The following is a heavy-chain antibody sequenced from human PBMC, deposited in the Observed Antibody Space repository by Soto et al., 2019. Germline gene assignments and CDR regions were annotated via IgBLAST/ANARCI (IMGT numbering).Heavy chain of an antibody. D-gene: IGHD3-22*01. CDR2: IIPIFGTA. Sequence: SVNGSCKAAGGTFSIYAISWLRQAPGQGLEWMGGIIPIFGTANYAQKFQGRVTITADESTSTAYMELSSLRSEDTAVYYCARPPALDDSSGYYSPHDAFDIWGQGTMVTVSS. J-gene: IGHJ3*02. CDR1: GGTFSIYA. CDR3: ARPPALDDSSGYYSPHDAFDI. V-gene: IGHV1-69*13.